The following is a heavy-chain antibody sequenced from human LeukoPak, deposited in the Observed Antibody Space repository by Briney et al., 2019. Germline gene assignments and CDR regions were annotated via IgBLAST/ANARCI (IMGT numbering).Heavy chain of an antibody. Sequence: GGSLRLSCAASGFTFSSYGMHWVRQAPGKGLEWVAVISYDGSNKYYADSVKGRFTISRDNSKNTLYLQMSSLRAEDTAVYYCAKDSSVALDYWGQGTLVTVSS. CDR3: AKDSSVALDY. J-gene: IGHJ4*02. CDR2: ISYDGSNK. CDR1: GFTFSSYG. V-gene: IGHV3-30*18. D-gene: IGHD6-19*01.